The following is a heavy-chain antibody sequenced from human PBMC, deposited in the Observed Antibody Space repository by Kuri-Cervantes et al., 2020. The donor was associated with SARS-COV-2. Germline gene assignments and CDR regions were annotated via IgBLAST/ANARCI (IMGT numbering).Heavy chain of an antibody. Sequence: ASVKVSCKVSEYTLTELSMHWVRQAPGKGLEWMGGFDPEDGETIYAQKFQGRVTMTTDTSTSTAYMELRSLRSFDTAVYYCARSHTLYGGNSSPWDYWGQGTLVTVSS. CDR3: ARSHTLYGGNSSPWDY. V-gene: IGHV1-24*01. CDR1: EYTLTELS. D-gene: IGHD4-23*01. CDR2: FDPEDGET. J-gene: IGHJ4*02.